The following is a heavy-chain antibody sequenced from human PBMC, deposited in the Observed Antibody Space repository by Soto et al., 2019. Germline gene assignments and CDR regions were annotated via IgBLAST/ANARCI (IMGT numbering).Heavy chain of an antibody. D-gene: IGHD3-10*02. V-gene: IGHV4-30-4*02. J-gene: IGHJ5*02. Sequence: SETLSLTCTVSGGSISSGDYYWSWIRQPPGKGLEWTGYIYYSGSTYYNPSLKSRVTISVDTSKNQFSLKLSSVTAADTAVYYCARTLFGWGIWFDPWGQGTMVTVSS. CDR3: ARTLFGWGIWFDP. CDR2: IYYSGST. CDR1: GGSISSGDYY.